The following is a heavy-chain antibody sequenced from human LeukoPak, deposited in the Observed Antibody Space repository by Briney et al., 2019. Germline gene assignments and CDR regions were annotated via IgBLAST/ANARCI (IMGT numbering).Heavy chain of an antibody. CDR3: AKESTGSTSLDY. J-gene: IGHJ4*02. CDR1: GFTFDDYG. D-gene: IGHD1-7*01. Sequence: GGSLRLSCAASGFTFDDYGMSWVRQAPGKGLEWVSGINWNGGSTGYADSVKGRFTISRDNSKNTLYLQINSLRAEDTAVYFCAKESTGSTSLDYWGQGTLVTVSS. CDR2: INWNGGST. V-gene: IGHV3-20*04.